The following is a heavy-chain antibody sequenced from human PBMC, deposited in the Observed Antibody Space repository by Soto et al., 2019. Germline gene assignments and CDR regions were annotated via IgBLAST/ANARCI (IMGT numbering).Heavy chain of an antibody. Sequence: SETLSLTCTVSGGSITSHYWNWVRQPPGKGLEWIGFISYSGRANYSPSLKSRVSMSLDTSKNQVSLNLSSVTAADTAVYYCARQGSSSWYSPQVDYWGQGTLVTVSS. CDR3: ARQGSSSWYSPQVDY. CDR1: GGSITSHY. CDR2: ISYSGRA. J-gene: IGHJ4*02. V-gene: IGHV4-59*08. D-gene: IGHD6-13*01.